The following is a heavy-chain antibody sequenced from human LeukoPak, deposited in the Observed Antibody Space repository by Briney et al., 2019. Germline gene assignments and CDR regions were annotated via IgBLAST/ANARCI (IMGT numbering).Heavy chain of an antibody. CDR2: INHSGST. CDR3: ARGRRGLRYCSSTSCQGYFDY. D-gene: IGHD2-2*01. J-gene: IGHJ4*02. CDR1: GGSISGYY. Sequence: PSETLSLTCAVYGGSISGYYWSWIRQPPGKGLEWIGEINHSGSTNYNPSLKSRVTISVDTSKNQFSLKLSSVTAADTAVYYCARGRRGLRYCSSTSCQGYFDYWGQGTLVTVPS. V-gene: IGHV4-34*01.